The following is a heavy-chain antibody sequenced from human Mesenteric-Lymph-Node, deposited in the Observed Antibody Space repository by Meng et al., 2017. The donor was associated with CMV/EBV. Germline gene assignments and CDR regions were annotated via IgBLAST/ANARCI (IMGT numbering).Heavy chain of an antibody. CDR1: GFTFSDYY. V-gene: IGHV3-11*04. CDR2: ISNGGDTM. Sequence: GGSLRLSCAGSGFTFSDYYMSWIRQAPGKGLEWVSFISNGGDTMYYADSVRGRFTISRDNAKNSLYLEMNSLRAEDTAVYYCARDQGRYCSGSSCYTFAYWGQGTLVTVSS. D-gene: IGHD2-2*02. J-gene: IGHJ4*02. CDR3: ARDQGRYCSGSSCYTFAY.